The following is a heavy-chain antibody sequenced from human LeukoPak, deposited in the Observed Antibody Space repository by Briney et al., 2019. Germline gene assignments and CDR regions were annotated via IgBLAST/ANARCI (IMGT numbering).Heavy chain of an antibody. CDR1: GFTFSDYY. V-gene: IGHV3-11*04. Sequence: GGSLRLSCAASGFTFSDYYMSWIRQAPGKGLEWVSYISSSGSTIYYADSVKGRFTISRDNAKNSLYLQMNSLRAEDTAVYFCARDRSSVTTWVDYWGQGTLVTVSS. D-gene: IGHD4-17*01. CDR2: ISSSGSTI. CDR3: ARDRSSVTTWVDY. J-gene: IGHJ4*02.